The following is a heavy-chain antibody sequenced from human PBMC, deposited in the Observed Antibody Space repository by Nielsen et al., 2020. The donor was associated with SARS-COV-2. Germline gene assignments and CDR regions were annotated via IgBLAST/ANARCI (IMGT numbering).Heavy chain of an antibody. CDR2: IYYGGST. CDR1: GGSINYHF. CDR3: ARVVTVNYFDY. Sequence: SQTLSLTCAVSGGSINYHFWSWIRQPPGKGLEWIGYIYYGGSTNYNPSLKSRVTISVDTSENQLSLKLSSVTAADTAVYYCARVVTVNYFDYWGQGTLVTVSS. V-gene: IGHV4-59*11. D-gene: IGHD5-18*01. J-gene: IGHJ4*02.